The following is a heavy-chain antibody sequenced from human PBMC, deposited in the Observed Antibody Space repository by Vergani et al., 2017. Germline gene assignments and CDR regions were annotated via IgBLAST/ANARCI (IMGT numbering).Heavy chain of an antibody. V-gene: IGHV3-30*02. CDR3: AKDRGSGWIYYYYGMDV. Sequence: QVQLVESGGGVVQPGGSLRLSCAASGFTFSSYGMHCVRQAPGKGLEWVSFIRYDGSNKYYADSVKGRFTISRDNSKNTLYLQMNSLRAEDTAVYYCAKDRGSGWIYYYYGMDVWGQGTTVTVSS. J-gene: IGHJ6*02. D-gene: IGHD6-19*01. CDR1: GFTFSSYG. CDR2: IRYDGSNK.